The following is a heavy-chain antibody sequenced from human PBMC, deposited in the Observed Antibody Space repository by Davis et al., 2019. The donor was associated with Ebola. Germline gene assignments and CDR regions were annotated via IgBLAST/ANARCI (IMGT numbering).Heavy chain of an antibody. CDR2: IKQDGSEK. CDR3: ARGGGGYYYYYGMDV. D-gene: IGHD3-16*01. CDR1: GFTFSSYW. Sequence: GESLNIPCAASGFTFSSYWMSWVRQAPGKGLEWVANIKQDGSEKYYVDSVKGRFTISRDNAKNSLYLQMNSLRAEDTAVYYCARGGGGYYYYYGMDVWGQGTTVTVSS. V-gene: IGHV3-7*01. J-gene: IGHJ6*02.